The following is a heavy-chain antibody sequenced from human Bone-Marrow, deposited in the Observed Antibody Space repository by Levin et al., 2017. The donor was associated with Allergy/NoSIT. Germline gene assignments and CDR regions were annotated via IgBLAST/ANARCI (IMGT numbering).Heavy chain of an antibody. CDR2: ISGSGVNT. CDR1: GFTFSSYA. CDR3: AKEGLTCYDGSGYYYYLVS. D-gene: IGHD3-22*01. Sequence: GGSLRLSCAASGFTFSSYAMNWVRQAPGKGLEWVSSISGSGVNTYHADSVKGRFTISRDNSKHTLNLQLNDLRGEDTAVYYCAKEGLTCYDGSGYYYYLVSWGEGTLVTVSS. V-gene: IGHV3-23*01. J-gene: IGHJ5*02.